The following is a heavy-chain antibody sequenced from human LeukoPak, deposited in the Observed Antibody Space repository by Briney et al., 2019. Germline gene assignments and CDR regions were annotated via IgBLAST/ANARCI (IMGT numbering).Heavy chain of an antibody. CDR2: IRSKAYGGTT. CDR3: TRVFPAYYDFWSGYADYGMDV. J-gene: IGHJ6*02. D-gene: IGHD3-3*01. Sequence: GGSLRLSCTASGFTFCDYAMSWVRQAPGKGLEWVGFIRSKAYGGTTEYAASVKGRFTISRDDSKSIAYLQMNSLKTEDTAVYYCTRVFPAYYDFWSGYADYGMDVWGQGTTVTVSS. V-gene: IGHV3-49*04. CDR1: GFTFCDYA.